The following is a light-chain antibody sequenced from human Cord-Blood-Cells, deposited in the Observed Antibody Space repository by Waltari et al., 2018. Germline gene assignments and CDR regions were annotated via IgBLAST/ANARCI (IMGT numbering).Light chain of an antibody. Sequence: QSALTQPASVSGSPGQSITISCTGTSSDVGSYNLVSWYQQHPGKAPKLMIYEGSKRASGVSNRFSGSNSGNTASLTISGLQAEDEADDYCCSYAGSSTLVFGGGTKLTVL. CDR3: CSYAGSSTLV. J-gene: IGLJ2*01. V-gene: IGLV2-23*01. CDR2: EGS. CDR1: SSDVGSYNL.